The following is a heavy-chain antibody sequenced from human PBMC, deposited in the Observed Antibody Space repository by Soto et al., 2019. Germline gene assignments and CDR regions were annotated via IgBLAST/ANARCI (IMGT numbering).Heavy chain of an antibody. CDR3: AKIDSSGDAFDI. CDR2: ISYDGSNK. D-gene: IGHD3-22*01. V-gene: IGHV3-30*18. CDR1: GFTFSSYG. Sequence: QVQQVESGGGVVQPGRSLRLSCAASGFTFSSYGMHWVRQAPGKGLEWVAVISYDGSNKYYADSVKGRFTISRDNSKNTLYLQMNSLRAEDTAVYYCAKIDSSGDAFDIWGQGTMVTVSS. J-gene: IGHJ3*02.